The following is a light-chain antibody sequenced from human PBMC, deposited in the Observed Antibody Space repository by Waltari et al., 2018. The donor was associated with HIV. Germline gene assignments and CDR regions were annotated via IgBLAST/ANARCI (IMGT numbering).Light chain of an antibody. Sequence: SYELKQPPSVSVSPGQTATITCSGDGLATQYAFWYQQKAGHATVVVMYKDTERTLGIPERFSGSISGTTVTLSINEVQAEDEADYYCQAAGSSGTYVFGSGTKVTVL. J-gene: IGLJ1*01. CDR1: GLATQY. CDR3: QAAGSSGTYV. CDR2: KDT. V-gene: IGLV3-25*03.